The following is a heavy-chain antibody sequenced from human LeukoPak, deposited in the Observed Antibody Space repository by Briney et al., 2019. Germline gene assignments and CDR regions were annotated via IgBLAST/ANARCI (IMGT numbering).Heavy chain of an antibody. CDR1: GGSISSYY. Sequence: SETLSLTCTVSGGSISSYYWNWVRQPPGKGLEWIGNIYHSGSTNYNPSLKSRVTISIDTSKNQFSLKLSSVTAADTAVYYCARGGLQYNFDHWGQGTLVTVSS. V-gene: IGHV4-59*01. CDR2: IYHSGST. D-gene: IGHD4-11*01. CDR3: ARGGLQYNFDH. J-gene: IGHJ4*02.